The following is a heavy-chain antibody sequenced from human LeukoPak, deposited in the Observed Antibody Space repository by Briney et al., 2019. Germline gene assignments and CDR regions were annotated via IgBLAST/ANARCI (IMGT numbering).Heavy chain of an antibody. J-gene: IGHJ4*02. CDR2: INSGSTYT. V-gene: IGHV3-21*01. D-gene: IGHD1-7*01. CDR3: ARVRGNYAGSPSDY. Sequence: GGSLRLSCAASGFTFSSFSMNWVRQAPGKGLEWLSSINSGSTYTYYADSVKGRFTISRDNAKNSLFLQMNSLRAEDTAVYYCARVRGNYAGSPSDYWGQGSLVTVSS. CDR1: GFTFSSFS.